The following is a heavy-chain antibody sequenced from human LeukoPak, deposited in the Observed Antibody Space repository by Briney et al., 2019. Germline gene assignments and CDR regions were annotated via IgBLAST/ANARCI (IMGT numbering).Heavy chain of an antibody. CDR3: AKGEVGVVPKNNWFNP. Sequence: ASVKVSCKASGYTFTSYGISWVRQAPGQGLEWMGWISAYNGNTNYARKLQGRVTMTTDTSTSTAYMELRSLRSDDTAVYYCAKGEVGVVPKNNWFNPWGQGTLVTVSS. V-gene: IGHV1-18*01. D-gene: IGHD2-21*01. J-gene: IGHJ5*02. CDR2: ISAYNGNT. CDR1: GYTFTSYG.